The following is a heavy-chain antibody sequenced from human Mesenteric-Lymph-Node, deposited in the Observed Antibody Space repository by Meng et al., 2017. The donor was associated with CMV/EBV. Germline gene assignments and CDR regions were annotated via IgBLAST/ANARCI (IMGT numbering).Heavy chain of an antibody. CDR2: IYYSGST. J-gene: IGHJ4*02. CDR1: GASIRGYC. Sequence: SETLSLTCSVSGASIRGYCWNWMRQSPGKGLEWIGYIYYSGSTNYNPSLKSRVTISVDTSKNQFSLKLSSVTAADTAVYYCARSPHSYYDFWSGFDYWGQGTLVTVSS. D-gene: IGHD3-3*01. CDR3: ARSPHSYYDFWSGFDY. V-gene: IGHV4-59*01.